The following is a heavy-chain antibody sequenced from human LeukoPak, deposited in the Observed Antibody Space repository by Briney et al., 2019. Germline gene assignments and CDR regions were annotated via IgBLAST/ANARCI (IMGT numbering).Heavy chain of an antibody. V-gene: IGHV4-39*01. J-gene: IGHJ1*01. CDR3: ARRPYYDSTGYLD. D-gene: IGHD3-22*01. Sequence: SETLSLTCTISGDSISSSSYYWGWIRQPPGKGLEWIGHIYYRGSTYYSPSLKSRVSISIDTSNNQFSLTLNSVTAADTALYFCARRPYYDSTGYLDWGQGTLVTVSS. CDR1: GDSISSSSYY. CDR2: IYYRGST.